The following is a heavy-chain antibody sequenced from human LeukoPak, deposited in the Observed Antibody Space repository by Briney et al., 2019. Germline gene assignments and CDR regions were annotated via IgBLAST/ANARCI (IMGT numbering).Heavy chain of an antibody. CDR3: ATNYGSGNTDHYFDY. CDR1: GFTFNSYG. V-gene: IGHV3-33*01. Sequence: PARSLRLSCAASGFTFNSYGMHWVRQAPGKGLEWVAVIWYDGSNKYYADSVKGRFTISRDISKNTLYLQMNRLRAEDTAVYYCATNYGSGNTDHYFDYWGQGTLVTVSS. CDR2: IWYDGSNK. D-gene: IGHD3-10*01. J-gene: IGHJ4*02.